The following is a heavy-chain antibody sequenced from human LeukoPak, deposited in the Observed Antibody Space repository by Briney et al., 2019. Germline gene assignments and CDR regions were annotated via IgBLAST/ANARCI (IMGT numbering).Heavy chain of an antibody. CDR3: ARAAVYSSSWSYYYYGMDV. V-gene: IGHV4-59*01. CDR2: IYYRGNT. Sequence: TETLSLTCTVWGGSISSYYWSWIRQPPGRGREWIGYIYYRGNTNYNPSLKRRVTISVATSKNQFSLKLSSVTAADTAVYYCARAAVYSSSWSYYYYGMDVWGQGTTVTVSS. CDR1: GGSISSYY. D-gene: IGHD6-13*01. J-gene: IGHJ6*02.